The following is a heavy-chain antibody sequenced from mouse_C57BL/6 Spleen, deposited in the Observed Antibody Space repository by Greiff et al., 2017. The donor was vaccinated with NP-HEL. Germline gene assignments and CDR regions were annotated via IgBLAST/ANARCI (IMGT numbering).Heavy chain of an antibody. CDR3: ARHSLRRGYFDY. V-gene: IGHV1-18*01. CDR2: INPNNGGT. Sequence: EVQLQESGPELVKPGASVKIPCKASGYTFTDYNMDWVKQSHGKSLEWIGDINPNNGGTIYNQKFKGKATMTVDKSSSTAYMELRSLTSEDTAVYYCARHSLRRGYFDYWGQGTTLTVSS. D-gene: IGHD1-2*01. CDR1: GYTFTDYN. J-gene: IGHJ2*01.